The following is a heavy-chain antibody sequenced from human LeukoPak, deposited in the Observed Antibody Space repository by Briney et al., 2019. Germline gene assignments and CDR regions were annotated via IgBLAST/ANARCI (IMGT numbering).Heavy chain of an antibody. D-gene: IGHD3-22*01. CDR3: ARELRYDNSDSGAF. J-gene: IGHJ3*01. Sequence: SETLSLTCTVSGDSISSYYWNWIRQPPGKGLEWIGYGHYSGSTNYNPSLKSRVTFSVDTSKNQFSLKLNSVTAADTAVYYCARELRYDNSDSGAFWGQGTVVTVSS. CDR2: GHYSGST. V-gene: IGHV4-59*01. CDR1: GDSISSYY.